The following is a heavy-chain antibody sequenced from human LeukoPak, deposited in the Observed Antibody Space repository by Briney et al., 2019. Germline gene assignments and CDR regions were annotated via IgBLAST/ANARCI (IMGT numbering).Heavy chain of an antibody. J-gene: IGHJ5*02. V-gene: IGHV1-69*01. D-gene: IGHD3-22*01. CDR2: IIPIFGTA. Sequence: SLKVSCKASGGTFNSYAISWVRQAPRQGLEWMGGIIPIFGTANYAQKFQGRVTITADESTSTAYMELSSLRSEDTAVYYCASFLVSSGYYYSPWGQGTLVTVSS. CDR1: GGTFNSYA. CDR3: ASFLVSSGYYYSP.